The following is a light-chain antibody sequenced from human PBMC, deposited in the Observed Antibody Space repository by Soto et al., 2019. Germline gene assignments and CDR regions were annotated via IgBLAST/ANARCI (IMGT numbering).Light chain of an antibody. CDR1: QSVLNY. CDR2: DAS. CDR3: QQRGGWPLT. Sequence: EIVLTQSPATLSSSPGERVTLSCRASQSVLNYLAWYQQKPGQAPRLLIYDASNRATGIPARFSGSGSGTDFTLTITSLEPEDFAVYYCQQRGGWPLTVGGGTKVEIK. J-gene: IGKJ4*01. V-gene: IGKV3-11*01.